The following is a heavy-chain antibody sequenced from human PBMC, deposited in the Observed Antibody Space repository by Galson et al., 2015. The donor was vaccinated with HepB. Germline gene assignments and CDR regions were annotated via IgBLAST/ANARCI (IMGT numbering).Heavy chain of an antibody. CDR2: ISYDGSNK. CDR1: GFTFSSYA. D-gene: IGHD6-13*01. CDR3: ASPPGRIAAAVLY. V-gene: IGHV3-30-3*01. Sequence: SLRLSCAASGFTFSSYAMHWVRQAPGKGLEWVAVISYDGSNKYYADSVKGRFTISRDNSENTLYLQMNSLRAEDTAVYYCASPPGRIAAAVLYWGQGTLVTVSS. J-gene: IGHJ4*02.